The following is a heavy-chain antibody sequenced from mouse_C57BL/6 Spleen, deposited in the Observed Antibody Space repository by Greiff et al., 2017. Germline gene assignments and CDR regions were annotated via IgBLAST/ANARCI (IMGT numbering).Heavy chain of an antibody. Sequence: EVKLQQSGPELVKPGASVKISCKASGYTFTDYYMNWVKQSHGQSLEWIGDINPNNGGTSYNQKFKGKATLTVDKSSSTAYMELRSLTSEDSAVYYCARGYYYGSSSFDYWGQGTTLTVSS. CDR3: ARGYYYGSSSFDY. V-gene: IGHV1-26*01. J-gene: IGHJ2*01. CDR2: INPNNGGT. CDR1: GYTFTDYY. D-gene: IGHD1-1*01.